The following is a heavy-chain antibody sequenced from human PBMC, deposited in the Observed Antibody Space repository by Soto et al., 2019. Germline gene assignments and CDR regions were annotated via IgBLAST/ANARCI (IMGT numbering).Heavy chain of an antibody. CDR2: IDKSGDIT. Sequence: EVQLLESGGGLVQPGGSLRLSCVMSGFTFSDYAVTWVRQAPGKGLEWVSAIDKSGDITHYADSVKGRFTISRDNSKDTLYLQMNSLRAEDTAVYYCAKGKGVKWFFDYWGQGSPVTVSS. CDR3: AKGKGVKWFFDY. J-gene: IGHJ4*02. CDR1: GFTFSDYA. D-gene: IGHD3-22*01. V-gene: IGHV3-23*05.